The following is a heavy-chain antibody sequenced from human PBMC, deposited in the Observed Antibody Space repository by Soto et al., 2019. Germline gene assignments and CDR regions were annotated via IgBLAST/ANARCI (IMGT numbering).Heavy chain of an antibody. CDR1: GFTFSSYA. V-gene: IGHV3-30*04. J-gene: IGHJ4*02. D-gene: IGHD2-21*02. CDR3: ARERAVLVTAMTFSFDY. CDR2: ISYDGSNK. Sequence: GGSLRLSCAASGFTFSSYAMHWVRQAPGKGLEWVAVISYDGSNKYYADSVKGRFTISRDNTKNTLYLQMNSLRAEDTAVYYCARERAVLVTAMTFSFDYWGQGTLVTVSS.